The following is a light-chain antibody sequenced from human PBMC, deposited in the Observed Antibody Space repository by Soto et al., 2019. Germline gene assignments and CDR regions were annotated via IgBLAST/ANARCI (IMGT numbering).Light chain of an antibody. CDR2: EGI. Sequence: QSVLTRPASVSVSPGQSITISCTGTSSGVGSYTLVSWYQQHPGKAPKLLIYEGIKRPSGVSSRFSGSKSGNTASLTISGLQAEDEADYYCCSYVGANVFGGGTKVTVL. CDR3: CSYVGANV. CDR1: SSGVGSYTL. V-gene: IGLV2-23*01. J-gene: IGLJ3*02.